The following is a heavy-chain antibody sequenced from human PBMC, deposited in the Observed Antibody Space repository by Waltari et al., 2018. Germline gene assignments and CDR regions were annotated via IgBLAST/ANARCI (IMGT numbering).Heavy chain of an antibody. J-gene: IGHJ6*04. V-gene: IGHV4-39*07. D-gene: IGHD1-20*01. CDR1: GGSISSKSYY. CDR3: AGEGSSITGLYYYYCMDV. Sequence: QLQLQESGPGLVKPLETLSLTCTVSGGSISSKSYYWGWIRQPPGKGLEWIGSMYYSGMTDSSSSLKSRVSRSADSSQKIFSLTLRSVTAADTAVYSCAGEGSSITGLYYYYCMDVSGKGTTVTISS. CDR2: MYYSGMT.